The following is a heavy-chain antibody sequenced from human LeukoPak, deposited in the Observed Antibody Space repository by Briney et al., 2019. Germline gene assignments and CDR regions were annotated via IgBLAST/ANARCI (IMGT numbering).Heavy chain of an antibody. J-gene: IGHJ6*03. D-gene: IGHD3-3*01. CDR3: ARGRRYDFWSGFLGPYYYYYMDV. CDR1: GGSFSGYY. V-gene: IGHV4-34*01. Sequence: PSETLSLTCAVYGGSFSGYYWSWIRQPPGKGLEWIGEINHSGSTNYNPSLKSRATISVDTSKNQFSLKLSSVTAADTAVYYCARGRRYDFWSGFLGPYYYYYMDVWGKGTTVTVSS. CDR2: INHSGST.